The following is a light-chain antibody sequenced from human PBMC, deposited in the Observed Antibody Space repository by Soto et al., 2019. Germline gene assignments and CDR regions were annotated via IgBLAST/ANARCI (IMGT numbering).Light chain of an antibody. J-gene: IGKJ1*01. Sequence: DIQMTQSPSTLSGSVGDRVTITCRASQTISSWLAWYQQKPGKAPKLLIYKASTLKSGVPSRFSGSGSGTEFTLTISSLQPDDFATYYCQQYNDFPGTFGQGTKVEIK. V-gene: IGKV1-5*03. CDR2: KAS. CDR1: QTISSW. CDR3: QQYNDFPGT.